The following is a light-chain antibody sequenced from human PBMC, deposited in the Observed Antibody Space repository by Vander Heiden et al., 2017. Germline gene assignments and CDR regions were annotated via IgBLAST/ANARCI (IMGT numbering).Light chain of an antibody. CDR3: LSYTSSGSYV. V-gene: IGLV2-14*01. CDR1: SSDIGGYKY. J-gene: IGLJ1*01. CDR2: EVS. Sequence: SALTQPASVSASPGQSITISCTGTSSDIGGYKYVSCYQQTPGKAPKLMIYEVSNRPSGVSDRFSASKSGNTASLTISGVQSEDEADYYCLSYTSSGSYVFGTGTEVTVL.